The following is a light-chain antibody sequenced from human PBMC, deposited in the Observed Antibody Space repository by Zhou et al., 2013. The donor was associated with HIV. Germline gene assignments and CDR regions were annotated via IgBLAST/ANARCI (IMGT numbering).Light chain of an antibody. V-gene: IGKV1-27*01. CDR1: QDIGYW. CDR3: QKYNSVPRT. Sequence: DIQMTQSPSSVSAAVGDRVTITCRASQDIGYWLAWYQQKPGKGPKLLIYAASTLHSGVPSRFSGSGSGTGFTLTITGLQPEDVGTYFCQKYNSVPRTFGQGTKVEI. CDR2: AAS. J-gene: IGKJ1*01.